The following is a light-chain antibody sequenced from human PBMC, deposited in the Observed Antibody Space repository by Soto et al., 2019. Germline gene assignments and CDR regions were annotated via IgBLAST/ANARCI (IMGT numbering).Light chain of an antibody. CDR3: QQYGNSPWT. CDR2: GAS. J-gene: IGKJ1*01. V-gene: IGKV3-20*01. Sequence: EIVLTQSPGTLSLSPGERATLSCRASQSVTSNYLAWYQQKPGQAPRLLIYGASSRATGIPDRISGSGSGTDFTLTINRLESEDFAVYYCQQYGNSPWTFGRGTKVAIK. CDR1: QSVTSNY.